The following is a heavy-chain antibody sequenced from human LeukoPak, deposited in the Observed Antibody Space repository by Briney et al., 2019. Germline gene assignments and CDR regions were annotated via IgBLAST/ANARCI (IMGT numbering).Heavy chain of an antibody. Sequence: PSETLSLTCTVSGYSISSGYYWGWIRQPPGKGLEWIGSIYHSGSTYYNPSLKSRVTISVDTSKNQFSLKLSSATAADTAVYYCARAPGYCSSTSCHNDAFDIWGQGTMVTVSS. D-gene: IGHD2-2*02. CDR1: GYSISSGYY. CDR2: IYHSGST. CDR3: ARAPGYCSSTSCHNDAFDI. J-gene: IGHJ3*02. V-gene: IGHV4-38-2*02.